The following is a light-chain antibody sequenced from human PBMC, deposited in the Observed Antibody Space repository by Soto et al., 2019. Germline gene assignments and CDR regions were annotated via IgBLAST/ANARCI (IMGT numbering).Light chain of an antibody. CDR2: EVT. CDR3: SSYTNISPRADV. CDR1: SGDIGSYNR. J-gene: IGLJ1*01. Sequence: QSVLTQPASVSGSPGQSITISCTGTSGDIGSYNRVSWYQQHPGKAPKLIIYEVTDRPSGVSNRFSGSNSGNTASLTISGLQAEDEAEYYCSSYTNISPRADVFGTGTKLTVL. V-gene: IGLV2-14*01.